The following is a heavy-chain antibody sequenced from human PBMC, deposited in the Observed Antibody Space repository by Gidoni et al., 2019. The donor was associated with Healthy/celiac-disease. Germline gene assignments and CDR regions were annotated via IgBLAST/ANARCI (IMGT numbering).Heavy chain of an antibody. CDR3: ASTPAKNFLGYCSSTSCYTRLFDY. D-gene: IGHD2-2*02. CDR2: MNPNSGNT. J-gene: IGHJ4*02. V-gene: IGHV1-8*01. Sequence: QVQLVQSGAEVKKPGASVKVSCKASGYTFTSYDINWVRQATGQGLEWMGWMNPNSGNTGYAQKFQGRVTMTRNTSISTAYMELSSLRSEDTAVYYCASTPAKNFLGYCSSTSCYTRLFDYWGQGTLVTVSS. CDR1: GYTFTSYD.